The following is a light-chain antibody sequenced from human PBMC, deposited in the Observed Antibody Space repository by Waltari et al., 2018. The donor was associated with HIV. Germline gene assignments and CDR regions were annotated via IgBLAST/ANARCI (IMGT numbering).Light chain of an antibody. CDR3: QSYDSTLNAAVV. V-gene: IGLV1-40*01. J-gene: IGLJ2*01. CDR2: GTS. Sequence: QSVLTQPPSVSGAPGQRVTISCTGSSSNIGADYDVHWYQQIPGTDHKPLISGTSNRPSGFPDRFSASKSGTSASLAITGLQPEDEADYFCQSYDSTLNAAVVFGGGTKLTVL. CDR1: SSNIGADYD.